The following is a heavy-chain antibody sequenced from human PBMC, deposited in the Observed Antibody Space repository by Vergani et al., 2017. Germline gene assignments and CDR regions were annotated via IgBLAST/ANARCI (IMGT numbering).Heavy chain of an antibody. CDR1: GDSINTYY. V-gene: IGHV4-59*01. D-gene: IGHD1-26*01. Sequence: QVHLQESGPGLVRPSETLSLTCAVSGDSINTYYWSWIRQSPGKGLEWIGYMHYSGSGTYNPSLKSRVTISIDTSKNQFSLQMTSVTAADTAVYYCARQAWVSFINWFDPWGQGTLVTVSS. J-gene: IGHJ5*02. CDR3: ARQAWVSFINWFDP. CDR2: MHYSGSG.